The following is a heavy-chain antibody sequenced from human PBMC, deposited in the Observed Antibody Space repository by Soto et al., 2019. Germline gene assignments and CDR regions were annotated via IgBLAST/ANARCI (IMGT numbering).Heavy chain of an antibody. D-gene: IGHD6-19*01. CDR1: GFTFSSYG. V-gene: IGHV3-30*18. CDR3: AKDGAVAASRYYYYGMDV. Sequence: GSLRLSCAASGFTFSSYGMHWVRQAPGKGLEWVAVISYDGSNKYYADSVKGRFTISRDNSKNTLYLQMNSLRAEDTAVYYCAKDGAVAASRYYYYGMDVWGQGTTVTVSS. CDR2: ISYDGSNK. J-gene: IGHJ6*02.